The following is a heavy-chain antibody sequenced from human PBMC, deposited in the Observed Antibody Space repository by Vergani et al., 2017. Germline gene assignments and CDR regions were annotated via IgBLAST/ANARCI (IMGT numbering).Heavy chain of an antibody. CDR3: ARGRGEXYIVVVPAAMEFDY. V-gene: IGHV1-69*13. Sequence: QVQLVQSGAEVKKPGSSVKVSCKASGGTFSSYAISWVRQAPGQGLEWMGRIIPIFGTANYAQKFQGRVTITADESTSTAYMELSSLRSDDTAVYYCARGRGEXYIVVVPAAMEFDYWGQGTLVTVSS. CDR2: IIPIFGTA. J-gene: IGHJ4*02. D-gene: IGHD2-2*01. CDR1: GGTFSSYA.